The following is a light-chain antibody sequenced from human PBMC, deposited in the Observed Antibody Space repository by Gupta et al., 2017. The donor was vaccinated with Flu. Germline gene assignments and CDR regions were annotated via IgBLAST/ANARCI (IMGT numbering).Light chain of an antibody. CDR2: DAS. J-gene: IGKJ3*01. Sequence: DIQMPQSPPSVSASIGDRVTITCRASQGVGTFLTWYQQKPGKAPKLLIYDASTLGSGVPSRFSGSGAGIDLTLSITSLQGEKFATYCCQQANSFPFTFGHGTKVDAK. CDR1: QGVGTF. CDR3: QQANSFPFT. V-gene: IGKV1-12*01.